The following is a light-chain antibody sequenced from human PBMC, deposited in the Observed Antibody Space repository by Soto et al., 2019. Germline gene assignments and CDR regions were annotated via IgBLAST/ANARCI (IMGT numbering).Light chain of an antibody. CDR3: QQYNRYSWT. CDR2: DAS. J-gene: IGKJ1*01. Sequence: VGRSVTITCRASQSISSWLAWYQQKPGKAPKLLIYDASSLESGVPSRFSGSGSGTEYNLTLRTLHPDYTATYYCQQYNRYSWTLAQGTKVDIK. CDR1: QSISSW. V-gene: IGKV1-5*01.